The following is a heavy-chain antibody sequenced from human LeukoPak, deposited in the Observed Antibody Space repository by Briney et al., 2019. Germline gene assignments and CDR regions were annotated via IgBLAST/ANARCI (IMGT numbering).Heavy chain of an antibody. CDR1: GFTFSSYS. V-gene: IGHV3-48*04. J-gene: IGHJ4*02. CDR3: ARTRRHYYDSSGYSKPTFDY. D-gene: IGHD3-22*01. Sequence: GGSLRLSCAASGFTFSSYSMNWVRQAPGKGLEWVSYISSSSSTIYYADSVKGRFTISRDNAKNSLYLQMNSLRVEDTAVYYCARTRRHYYDSSGYSKPTFDYWGQGTLVTVS. CDR2: ISSSSSTI.